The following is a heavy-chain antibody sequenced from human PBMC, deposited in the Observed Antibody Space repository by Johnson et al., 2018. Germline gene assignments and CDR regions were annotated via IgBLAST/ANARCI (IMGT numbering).Heavy chain of an antibody. V-gene: IGHV3-74*03. CDR1: GFTFSSYW. Sequence: LVESGGGLVRPGGSLRLSCAASGFTFSSYWMHWVRQAPGKGLVWVSRINSDGSSTTYADSVKGRFTISRDNDKNTLYLQMNSLRAEDTGVYYCARGSEMATTYYYYGMDVWGQGTTVTVSS. J-gene: IGHJ6*02. CDR2: INSDGSST. D-gene: IGHD5-24*01. CDR3: ARGSEMATTYYYYGMDV.